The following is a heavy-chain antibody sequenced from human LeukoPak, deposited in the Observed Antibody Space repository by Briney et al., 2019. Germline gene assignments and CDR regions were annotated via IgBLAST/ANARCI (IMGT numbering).Heavy chain of an antibody. CDR1: GYSFPNYW. CDR3: ARGPYAYTSSATLGSYNWFDP. CDR2: IYPGDSHT. J-gene: IGHJ5*02. Sequence: GESLKISCKGSGYSFPNYWIGWVRQMPGKGLEWMGIIYPGDSHTRYSPSFQDQVTISVDKSISTAYLQWSSLKASDTAMYYCARGPYAYTSSATLGSYNWFDPWGQGSLVTVSS. V-gene: IGHV5-51*01. D-gene: IGHD2-2*02.